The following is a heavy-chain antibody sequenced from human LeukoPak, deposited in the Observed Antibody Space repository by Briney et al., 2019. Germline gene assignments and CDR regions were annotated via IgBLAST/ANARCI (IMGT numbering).Heavy chain of an antibody. D-gene: IGHD5-18*01. V-gene: IGHV3-33*01. Sequence: GGSLRLSCAASGFTFSSYGMHWVRQAPGKGLEWVAVIWYDGSNKYYADSVKGRFTISRDNSKNTLYLQMNSLRAEDTAVYYCARSIQLWPDYYYYGMDAWGQGTTVTVSS. J-gene: IGHJ6*02. CDR2: IWYDGSNK. CDR1: GFTFSSYG. CDR3: ARSIQLWPDYYYYGMDA.